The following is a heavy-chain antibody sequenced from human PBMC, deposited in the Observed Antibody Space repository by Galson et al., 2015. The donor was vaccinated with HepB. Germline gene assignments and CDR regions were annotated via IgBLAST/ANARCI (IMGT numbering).Heavy chain of an antibody. J-gene: IGHJ5*02. CDR1: GYTFTSYA. D-gene: IGHD3-10*01. V-gene: IGHV7-4-1*02. CDR3: ARGALTMVRGVRSNWFDP. Sequence: SVKVSCKASGYTFTSYAMNWVRQAPGQGLEWMGWINTNTGNPTYAQGFTGRFVFSLDTSVSTAYLQISSLKAEDTAVYYCARGALTMVRGVRSNWFDPWGQGTLVTVSS. CDR2: INTNTGNP.